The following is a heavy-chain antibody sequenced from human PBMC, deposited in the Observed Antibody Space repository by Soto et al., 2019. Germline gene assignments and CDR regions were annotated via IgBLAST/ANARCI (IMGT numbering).Heavy chain of an antibody. CDR3: ARVHDYGGKMRDY. CDR1: GGTFSSYA. CDR2: IIPIFGTA. J-gene: IGHJ4*02. D-gene: IGHD4-17*01. Sequence: ASVKVSCKASGGTFSSYAISWVRQAPGQGLEWMGGIIPIFGTANYAQKFQGRVTITADESTSTAYMELSSLRSEDTAVYYCARVHDYGGKMRDYWGQGTLVTVSS. V-gene: IGHV1-69*13.